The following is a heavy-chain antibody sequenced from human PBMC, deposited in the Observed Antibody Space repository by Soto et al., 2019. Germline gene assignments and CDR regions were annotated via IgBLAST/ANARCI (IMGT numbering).Heavy chain of an antibody. V-gene: IGHV3-23*01. CDR3: ARSYYYDSSGYYGFDY. J-gene: IGHJ4*02. Sequence: GGSLRLSCAASGFIFSNYAMSRVRQAPGKGPEWVSSISGSGVNTFYADSVKGRFTISRDNSKNTLYLQMNSLRAEDTAVYYCARSYYYDSSGYYGFDYWGQGTLVTVSS. D-gene: IGHD3-22*01. CDR2: ISGSGVNT. CDR1: GFIFSNYA.